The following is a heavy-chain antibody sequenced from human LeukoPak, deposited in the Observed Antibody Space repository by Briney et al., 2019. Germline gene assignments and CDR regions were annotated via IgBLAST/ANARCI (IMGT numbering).Heavy chain of an antibody. D-gene: IGHD1-26*01. Sequence: GGSLRLSCAASGFTFSSYAMSWVRQAPGKGLEWVSAISGSGGSTYYADSVKGRFTISRDNSKYTLYLQMNSLRAEDTAVYYCAKSPYSGSYSWVDYWGQGTLVTVSS. CDR2: ISGSGGST. CDR3: AKSPYSGSYSWVDY. J-gene: IGHJ4*02. V-gene: IGHV3-23*01. CDR1: GFTFSSYA.